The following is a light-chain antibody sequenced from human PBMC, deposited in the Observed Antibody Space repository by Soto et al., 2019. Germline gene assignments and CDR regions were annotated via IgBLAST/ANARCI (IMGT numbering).Light chain of an antibody. CDR2: WAS. Sequence: DIVMTESPDSLAVSLGERATINCKSSQSVLYTPNNKNYLAWYQQKPGQPPKLLIYWASDRESGVPDRFSGSGSGTDFTLTISSLQAEDVAVYYSQESYTPLFTFGPGTKVDVK. CDR3: QESYTPLFT. J-gene: IGKJ3*01. CDR1: QSVLYTPNNKNY. V-gene: IGKV4-1*01.